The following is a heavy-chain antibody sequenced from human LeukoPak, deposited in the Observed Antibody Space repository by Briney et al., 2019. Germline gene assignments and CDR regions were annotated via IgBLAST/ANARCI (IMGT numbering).Heavy chain of an antibody. D-gene: IGHD2-2*01. CDR1: GFTFSNYW. CDR3: ARGDAFSGDH. CDR2: INQDGSEE. J-gene: IGHJ4*02. V-gene: IGHV3-7*04. Sequence: GGSLRLSCVASGFTFSNYWMSWVRQAPGRGLEWVANINQDGSEEYYVDSVKGRFTISRDNTKNSLFVRMNSLRADDTAVYYCARGDAFSGDHWGQGTLVTVSS.